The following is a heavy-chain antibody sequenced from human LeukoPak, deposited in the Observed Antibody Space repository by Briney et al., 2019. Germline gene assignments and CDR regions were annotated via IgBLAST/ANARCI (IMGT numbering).Heavy chain of an antibody. CDR3: ARDTVYAGNY. J-gene: IGHJ4*02. CDR2: ISGSGGNT. Sequence: GGSLRLSCAASGFTFSSYAMTWVRQAPGKGLEWVSGISGSGGNTYYADSVKGRFTISRDNAKNSLYLQMDSLRAEDTAVYYCARDTVYAGNYWGQGTLVTVSS. V-gene: IGHV3-23*01. D-gene: IGHD1-26*01. CDR1: GFTFSSYA.